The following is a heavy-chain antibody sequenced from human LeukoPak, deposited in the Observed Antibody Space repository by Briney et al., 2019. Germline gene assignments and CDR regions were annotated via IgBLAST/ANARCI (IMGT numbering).Heavy chain of an antibody. CDR3: ARQDFYDSSGYQRLFGY. CDR2: IYPGDSDT. CDR1: GYSFTNYW. J-gene: IGHJ4*02. V-gene: IGHV5-51*01. D-gene: IGHD3-22*01. Sequence: GESLKISCKGSGYSFTNYWIGWVRQMPGKGLEWMGIIYPGDSDTRYSPSFQGQVTISADKSISTAYLQWSSLKASDTAMYYCARQDFYDSSGYQRLFGYWGQGTLVTVSS.